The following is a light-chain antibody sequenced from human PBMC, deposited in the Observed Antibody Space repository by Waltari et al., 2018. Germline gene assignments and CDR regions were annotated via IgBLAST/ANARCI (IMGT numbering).Light chain of an antibody. Sequence: DIQMTQSPSSLSASVGDSVTITCRASRGIGNYVNWYQPRPGEPPNLLIFAASSLHTGVPSRFSGSGSGTDFTLTISSLQPEDFATYYCQQSYSTPFTFGPGTKVDIK. V-gene: IGKV1-39*01. CDR3: QQSYSTPFT. CDR1: RGIGNY. CDR2: AAS. J-gene: IGKJ3*01.